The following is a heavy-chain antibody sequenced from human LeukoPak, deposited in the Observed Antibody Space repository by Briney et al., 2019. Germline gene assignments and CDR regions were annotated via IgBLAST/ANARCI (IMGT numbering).Heavy chain of an antibody. Sequence: PGGSLRLSCAAPGFTFSSYWMSWLRQAPGKGLEWVANIKQDGSEKYYVDSVKGRFTISRDNAKNSLYLQMNSLRAEDTAVYYCASGAHHYFDYWGQGTLVTVSS. D-gene: IGHD3-16*01. CDR2: IKQDGSEK. V-gene: IGHV3-7*01. J-gene: IGHJ4*02. CDR1: GFTFSSYW. CDR3: ASGAHHYFDY.